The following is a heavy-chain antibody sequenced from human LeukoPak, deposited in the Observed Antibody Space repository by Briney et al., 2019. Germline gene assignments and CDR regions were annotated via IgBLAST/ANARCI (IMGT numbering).Heavy chain of an antibody. CDR2: ISAYNGNT. J-gene: IGHJ4*02. CDR1: GYTFTNYG. V-gene: IGHV1-18*01. D-gene: IGHD3-22*01. CDR3: ARDINYYYDSSGYNDYFDY. Sequence: ASVKVSCKASGYTFTNYGMSWVRPAPGQGLEWMGWISAYNGNTKYAQRLQGRVTMTTDTSTSTAYMELRSLRSDDTAVYYCARDINYYYDSSGYNDYFDYWGQGTLVTVSS.